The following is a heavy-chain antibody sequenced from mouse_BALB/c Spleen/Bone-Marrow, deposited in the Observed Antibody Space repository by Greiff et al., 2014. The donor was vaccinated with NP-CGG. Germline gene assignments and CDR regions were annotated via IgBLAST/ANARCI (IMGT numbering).Heavy chain of an antibody. CDR2: INPYNGAT. CDR1: GYSFTACF. Sequence: EVQLQQSGPEVVKPGASMKISCKASGYSFTACFIHWIKQSHVKSLEWIGRINPYNGATTYNQNFNDKASLTVDKSSSTAYMELHSLTSEDSAVYYCARRWSGAMDYWGQGTSVTVSS. D-gene: IGHD2-3*01. CDR3: ARRWSGAMDY. V-gene: IGHV1-37*01. J-gene: IGHJ4*01.